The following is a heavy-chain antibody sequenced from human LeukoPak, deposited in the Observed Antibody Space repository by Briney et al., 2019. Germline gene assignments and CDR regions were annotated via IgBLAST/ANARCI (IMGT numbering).Heavy chain of an antibody. V-gene: IGHV3-30*02. CDR3: AKGSSIDERHFQH. J-gene: IGHJ1*01. CDR1: GFTFSTFA. Sequence: GGSLRLSCAASGFTFSTFAMHWVRQAPGKGLGWVAFIRYDGSNKYYADSVKGRFTISRDNSKNTLYLQMNSLRAEDTAVYYCAKGSSIDERHFQHWGQGTLVIVSS. CDR2: IRYDGSNK. D-gene: IGHD6-6*01.